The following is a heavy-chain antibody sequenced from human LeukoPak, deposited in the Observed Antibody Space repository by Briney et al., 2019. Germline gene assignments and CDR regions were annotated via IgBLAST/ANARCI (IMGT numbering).Heavy chain of an antibody. D-gene: IGHD2-21*02. CDR3: ARVHPYCGGDCYSHYFDH. CDR2: ISAYNGNT. J-gene: IGHJ4*02. CDR1: GYTFTSYG. V-gene: IGHV1-18*01. Sequence: AASVKVSCKASGYTFTSYGISWVRQAPGQGLEWMGWISAYNGNTNYAQKLQGRVTMTTDTSTSTAYMELRSLRSDDTAVYYCARVHPYCGGDCYSHYFDHWGQGTLVTVSS.